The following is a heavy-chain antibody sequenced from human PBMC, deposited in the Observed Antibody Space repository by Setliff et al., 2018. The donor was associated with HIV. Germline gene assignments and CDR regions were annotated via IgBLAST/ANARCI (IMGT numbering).Heavy chain of an antibody. CDR1: GDSIKSGLNY. Sequence: PSETLSLTCSVSGDSIKSGLNYWTWIRQPAGRGLEWMGQVSSGGTASYNPALKSRVGISIDTSKNHFTLNLTSATAADTALYFWARGHVVRTTRSLDHWGRGLLVTAPQ. CDR2: VSSGGTA. D-gene: IGHD2-15*01. J-gene: IGHJ4*01. CDR3: ARGHVVRTTRSLDH. V-gene: IGHV4-61*09.